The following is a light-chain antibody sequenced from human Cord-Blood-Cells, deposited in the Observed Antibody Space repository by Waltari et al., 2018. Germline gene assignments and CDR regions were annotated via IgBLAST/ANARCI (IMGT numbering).Light chain of an antibody. CDR1: SLRSYY. CDR2: GKN. J-gene: IGLJ1*01. CDR3: NSRDSSGNHP. V-gene: IGLV3-19*01. Sequence: SSELTQDPAVSVALGQTVRITCQGDSLRSYYASWYQQKPGQAPVLVIYGKNNRPSGIPDRFSGSSSGNPASLTITGAQAEDEADYYCNSRDSSGNHPFGTGTKVTVL.